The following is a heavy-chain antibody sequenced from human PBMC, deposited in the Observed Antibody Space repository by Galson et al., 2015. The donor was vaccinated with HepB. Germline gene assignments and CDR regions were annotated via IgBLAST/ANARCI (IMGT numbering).Heavy chain of an antibody. J-gene: IGHJ4*02. CDR2: ISSSSSTI. CDR1: GFTFSSYW. CDR3: ARGIGEWLVPYFDY. Sequence: SLRLSCAASGFTFSSYWMSWVRQAPGKGLEWVSYISSSSSTIYYADSVKGRFTISRNNAKNSLYLQMNSLRAEDTAVYYCARGIGEWLVPYFDYWGQGTLVTVSS. V-gene: IGHV3-48*01. D-gene: IGHD6-19*01.